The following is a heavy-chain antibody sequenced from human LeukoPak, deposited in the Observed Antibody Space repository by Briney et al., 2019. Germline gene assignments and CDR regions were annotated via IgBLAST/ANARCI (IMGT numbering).Heavy chain of an antibody. Sequence: KPSETLSLTCTVSGGSISFYYWSWIRQPPGKRLEWIGYIFTSGSTSYNPSLKSRVTISVDTSKNQFSLKLSSVTAADTAVYFCAGDIAAVNIPGSRLDPWGQGTLVTVSS. J-gene: IGHJ5*02. CDR1: GGSISFYY. CDR2: IFTSGST. D-gene: IGHD6-13*01. V-gene: IGHV4-4*09. CDR3: AGDIAAVNIPGSRLDP.